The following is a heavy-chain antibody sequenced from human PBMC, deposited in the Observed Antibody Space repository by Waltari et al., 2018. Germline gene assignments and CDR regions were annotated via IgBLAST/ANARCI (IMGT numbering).Heavy chain of an antibody. CDR3: ATLTTVTPGY. D-gene: IGHD4-17*01. V-gene: IGHV3-48*01. CDR2: ISSSSTI. J-gene: IGHJ4*02. CDR1: GFTFSSYS. Sequence: EVQLVESGGGLVQPGGSLRLSCAASGFTFSSYSMNWVRQAPGKGLEWVSYISSSSTIYYADSVKGRFTISRDNAKNSLYLQMNSLRAEDTAVYYCATLTTVTPGYWGQGTLVTVSS.